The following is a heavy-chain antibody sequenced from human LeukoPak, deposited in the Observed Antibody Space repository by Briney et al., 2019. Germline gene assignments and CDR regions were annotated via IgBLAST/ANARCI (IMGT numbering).Heavy chain of an antibody. V-gene: IGHV3-15*01. Sequence: GGSLRLSCAASGFTFSNAWMCGVRQAPGKGGEWVGRIKSKTDGGTTDYAAPVKGRFTISRDDSKNTLYLQMNSLKTEDTAVYYCTTLPMEYYYYYGMDVWGQGTTVTVSS. CDR2: IKSKTDGGTT. CDR1: GFTFSNAW. CDR3: TTLPMEYYYYYGMDV. J-gene: IGHJ6*02. D-gene: IGHD1-1*01.